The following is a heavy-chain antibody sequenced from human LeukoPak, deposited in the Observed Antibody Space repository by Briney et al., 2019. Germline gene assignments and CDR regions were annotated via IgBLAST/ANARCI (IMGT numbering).Heavy chain of an antibody. CDR1: GFTFSSYG. Sequence: GGSLRLSCAASGFTFSSYGMHWVRQAPGKGLEWVAVISHDGSNKYYADSVKGRFTISRDNSKNTLYLQMNSLRAEDTAVYYCAKDLSYYDILTGYSFAFDIWGQGTMVTVSS. D-gene: IGHD3-9*01. V-gene: IGHV3-30*18. CDR3: AKDLSYYDILTGYSFAFDI. CDR2: ISHDGSNK. J-gene: IGHJ3*02.